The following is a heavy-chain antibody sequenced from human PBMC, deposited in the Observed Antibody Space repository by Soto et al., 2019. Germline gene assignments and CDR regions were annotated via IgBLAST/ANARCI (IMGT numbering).Heavy chain of an antibody. D-gene: IGHD3-3*01. CDR3: ALSRILEWLEGYFDY. CDR2: INAGNGNT. V-gene: IGHV1-3*01. CDR1: GYTFTSYA. Sequence: ASVKVSCKASGYTFTSYAMHWVRQAPGQRLEWMGWINAGNGNTKYSQKFQGRVTITRDTSASTAYMELSSLRSEDTAVYYCALSRILEWLEGYFDYWGQGTLVTVSS. J-gene: IGHJ4*02.